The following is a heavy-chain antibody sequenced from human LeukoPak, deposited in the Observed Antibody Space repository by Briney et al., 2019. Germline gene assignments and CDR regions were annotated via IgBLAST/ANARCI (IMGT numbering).Heavy chain of an antibody. CDR2: IDPSDSYT. D-gene: IGHD2-2*01. CDR3: ARQGCSSTSCHPYYYYGMDV. J-gene: IGHJ6*04. CDR1: GYSFTSYW. V-gene: IGHV5-10-1*01. Sequence: GESLKISCKGSGYSFTSYWISWVRQMPGKGLGWMGRIDPSDSYTNYSPSFQGHVTISADKSISTAYLQWSSLKASDTAMYYCARQGCSSTSCHPYYYYGMDVWGKGTTVTVSS.